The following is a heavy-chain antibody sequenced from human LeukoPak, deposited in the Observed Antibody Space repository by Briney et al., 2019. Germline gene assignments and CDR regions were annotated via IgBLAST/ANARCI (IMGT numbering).Heavy chain of an antibody. J-gene: IGHJ4*02. CDR2: ISGSGGST. D-gene: IGHD3-22*01. Sequence: GGSLRLSCAASGFTFSSYAMSWVRQAPGKGLEWVSAISGSGGSTYYADSVNGRFTISRDNSKNTLYLRMNSLRAEDTAVYYCAKGYYYDSSGYSLYYFDYWGQGTLVTVSS. V-gene: IGHV3-23*01. CDR3: AKGYYYDSSGYSLYYFDY. CDR1: GFTFSSYA.